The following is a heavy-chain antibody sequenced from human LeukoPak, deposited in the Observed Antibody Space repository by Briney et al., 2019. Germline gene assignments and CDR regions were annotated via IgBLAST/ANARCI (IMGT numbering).Heavy chain of an antibody. CDR1: GFTFSSYW. J-gene: IGHJ6*03. CDR2: INYSGST. V-gene: IGHV4-34*01. Sequence: GSLRLSCAASGFTFSSYWMSWVRQPPGKGLEWIGEINYSGSTYYNPSLKSRVTISVDTSKNQFSLKLSSVTAADTAVYYCARLDYYYYYMDVWGKGTTVTISS. CDR3: ARLDYYYYYMDV.